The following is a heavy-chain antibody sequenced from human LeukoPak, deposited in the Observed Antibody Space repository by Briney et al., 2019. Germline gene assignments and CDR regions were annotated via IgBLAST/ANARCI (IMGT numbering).Heavy chain of an antibody. CDR2: IIPILGIA. Sequence: ASLKVSCKASGGTFISYAISWVRQAPGQGLEWMGRIIPILGIANYAQKFQGRVTITADKSTSTAHMELSSLRSEDTAVYYCARASGGFDYWGQGTLVTVSS. V-gene: IGHV1-69*04. J-gene: IGHJ4*02. CDR1: GGTFISYA. CDR3: ARASGGFDY.